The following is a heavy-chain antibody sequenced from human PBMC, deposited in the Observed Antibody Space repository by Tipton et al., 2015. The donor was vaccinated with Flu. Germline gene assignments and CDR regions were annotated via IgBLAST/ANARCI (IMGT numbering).Heavy chain of an antibody. D-gene: IGHD1-26*01. CDR3: ARGMVGSNWFHP. V-gene: IGHV4-61*09. CDR2: IYTTGST. J-gene: IGHJ5*02. CDR1: GGFITSGSYY. Sequence: TLSLTCTVSGGFITSGSYYWSWIRQSAGKGLEWIGHIYTTGSTNYNPSLRSRVTISVDTSKNKFSLTLNSVTAADTAIYICARGMVGSNWFHPWGQGSLVTVST.